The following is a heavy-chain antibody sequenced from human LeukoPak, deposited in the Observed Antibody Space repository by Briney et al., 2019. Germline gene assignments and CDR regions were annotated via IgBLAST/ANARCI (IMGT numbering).Heavy chain of an antibody. V-gene: IGHV3-53*01. D-gene: IGHD1-14*01. Sequence: GGSLRLSCAASGFTVSSTYMSWVRQAPGKGLEWVSVIYTGDITYYADSVKGRFTISTDNSKNTLYLQMNSLRAEDTAVYYCTRGPQNPFDYWGQGTLVTVSS. CDR3: TRGPQNPFDY. CDR2: IYTGDIT. CDR1: GFTVSSTY. J-gene: IGHJ4*02.